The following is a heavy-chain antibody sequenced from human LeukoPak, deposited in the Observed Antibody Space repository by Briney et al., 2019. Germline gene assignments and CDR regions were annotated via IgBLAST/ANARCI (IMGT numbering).Heavy chain of an antibody. J-gene: IGHJ4*02. Sequence: PGRSLRLSCAASGFTFSSYGMHWVRQAPGKGLEWVAVIWYDGSNKYYADSVKGRFTISRDNSKNTLYLQMNSLRAEDTAVYYCTRAGLLWFGESKSDYWGQGTLVTVSS. CDR3: TRAGLLWFGESKSDY. CDR1: GFTFSSYG. V-gene: IGHV3-33*01. D-gene: IGHD3-10*01. CDR2: IWYDGSNK.